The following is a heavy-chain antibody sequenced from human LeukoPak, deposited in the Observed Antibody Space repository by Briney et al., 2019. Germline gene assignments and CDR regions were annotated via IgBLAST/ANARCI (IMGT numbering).Heavy chain of an antibody. CDR2: IYYSAST. CDR1: GGSISSYY. V-gene: IGHV4-59*08. J-gene: IGHJ4*02. Sequence: PETLSLTCTVSGGSISSYYWSWIRHPPGKGLEWIGYIYYSASTYYNPSLKSRVTISVDTSKNQFSLKLSSVTAADTAVYYCARVGGSGWYLNWGQGTLVTVSS. D-gene: IGHD6-19*01. CDR3: ARVGGSGWYLN.